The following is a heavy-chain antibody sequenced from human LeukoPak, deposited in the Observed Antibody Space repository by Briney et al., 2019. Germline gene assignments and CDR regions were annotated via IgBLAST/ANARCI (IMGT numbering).Heavy chain of an antibody. Sequence: KPSETLSLTCTVSGGSISSGDYYWSWIRQPPGKGLQWSVYIYYSGSTYYNPSLKSRVTISVDTSKNQFSLKLSSVTAADTAVYYCARVRDSRGGPDAFDIWGQGTMVTVSS. D-gene: IGHD3-22*01. V-gene: IGHV4-30-4*01. J-gene: IGHJ3*02. CDR3: ARVRDSRGGPDAFDI. CDR1: GGSISSGDYY. CDR2: IYYSGST.